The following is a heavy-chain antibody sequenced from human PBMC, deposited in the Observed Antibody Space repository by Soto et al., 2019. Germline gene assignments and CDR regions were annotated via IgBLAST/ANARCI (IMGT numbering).Heavy chain of an antibody. CDR1: GFSFTSYA. J-gene: IGHJ6*04. Sequence: GGSLRLSCAASGFSFTSYAMSWVRQAPGKGLEWISGVGGSGGGTYYADSVKGRFTISRDNSRNTLYLQMNSLRGEDTAIYYCAKCSGSDYYCYEMDVWGKGTTVTVSS. V-gene: IGHV3-23*01. D-gene: IGHD3-10*02. CDR3: AKCSGSDYYCYEMDV. CDR2: VGGSGGGT.